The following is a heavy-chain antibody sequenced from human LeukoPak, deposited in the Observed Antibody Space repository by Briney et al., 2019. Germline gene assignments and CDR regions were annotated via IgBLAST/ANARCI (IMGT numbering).Heavy chain of an antibody. CDR1: GFTFRNYA. J-gene: IGHJ4*02. D-gene: IGHD5-18*01. V-gene: IGHV3-30-3*01. CDR2: ISYAGSNK. Sequence: TGRSLRLSCAASGFTFRNYAMHWVRQAPGKGLEWVAVISYAGSNKYYADSVKGRFTISRDNSKKTLYLQMNSLRTEDTAVYYCARDPYSYASYWGQGTLVTVSS. CDR3: ARDPYSYASY.